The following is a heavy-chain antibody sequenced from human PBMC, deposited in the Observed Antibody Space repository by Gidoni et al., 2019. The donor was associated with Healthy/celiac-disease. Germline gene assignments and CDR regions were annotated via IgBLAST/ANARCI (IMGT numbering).Heavy chain of an antibody. J-gene: IGHJ6*02. V-gene: IGHV4-4*02. CDR3: ALMGPHYYYGMGV. D-gene: IGHD2-8*01. Sequence: YGGYISSGKWWSWVRQPPWKGQEWIGDSYHSVVTNHNLSLKSRVTISVDKSKNQFTLKVCSVTAADTAVYYCALMGPHYYYGMGVLGQGTTVTVSS. CDR2: SYHSVVT. CDR1: GGYISSGKW.